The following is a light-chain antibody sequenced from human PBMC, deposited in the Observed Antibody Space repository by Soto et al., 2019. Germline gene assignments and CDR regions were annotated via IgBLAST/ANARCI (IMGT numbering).Light chain of an antibody. CDR3: QQYGSSPPTLT. Sequence: EFVLTQSPGTLSLSPGERATLSCRASQSVSSSYLAWYQQKPGQAPRLLIYGASSRATGIPDWFSGSGSGTDFTLTISRLEPEDFAVYYCQQYGSSPPTLTFGGGTKVEIK. CDR2: GAS. J-gene: IGKJ4*01. V-gene: IGKV3-20*01. CDR1: QSVSSSY.